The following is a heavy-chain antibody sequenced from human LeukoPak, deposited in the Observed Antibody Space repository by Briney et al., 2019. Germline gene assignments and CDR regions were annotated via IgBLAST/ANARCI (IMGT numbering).Heavy chain of an antibody. V-gene: IGHV4-34*01. J-gene: IGHJ4*02. Sequence: SETLSLTCAVYGGSFSGYYRSWIRQPPGKGLEWIGEINHSGSTNYNPSLKSRVTISVGTSKNQFSLKLSSVTAADTAVYYCARVSDWGHFDYWGQGTLVTVSS. CDR1: GGSFSGYY. D-gene: IGHD7-27*01. CDR3: ARVSDWGHFDY. CDR2: INHSGST.